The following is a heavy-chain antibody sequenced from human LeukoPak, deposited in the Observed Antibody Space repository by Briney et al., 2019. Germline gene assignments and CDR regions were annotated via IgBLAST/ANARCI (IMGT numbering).Heavy chain of an antibody. Sequence: SETLSLTCTVSGGSISSYYWSWIQQPPGKGLEWIGYIYYSGSTYYNPSLKSRVTISVDTSKNQFSLKLSSVTAADTAVYYCATNYGDHFDYWGQGTLVTVSS. CDR2: IYYSGST. CDR3: ATNYGDHFDY. V-gene: IGHV4-59*04. J-gene: IGHJ4*02. CDR1: GGSISSYY. D-gene: IGHD4-17*01.